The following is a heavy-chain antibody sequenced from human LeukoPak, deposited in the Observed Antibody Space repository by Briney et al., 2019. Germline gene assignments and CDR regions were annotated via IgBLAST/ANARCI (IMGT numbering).Heavy chain of an antibody. CDR1: GFTFSSYG. D-gene: IGHD6-19*01. Sequence: PGGSLRLSCAASGFTFSSYGMHWVRQAPDKGLEWVAVIWYDGSNKYYADSVKGRFTISRDNSKNTLYLQMNSLRAEDTAVYYYAKVDSRGWYYFDHWGQGTLVTVPS. CDR2: IWYDGSNK. V-gene: IGHV3-33*06. J-gene: IGHJ4*02. CDR3: AKVDSRGWYYFDH.